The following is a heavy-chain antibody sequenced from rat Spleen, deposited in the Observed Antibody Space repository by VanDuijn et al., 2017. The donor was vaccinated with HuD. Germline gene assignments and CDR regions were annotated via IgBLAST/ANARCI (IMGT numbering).Heavy chain of an antibody. D-gene: IGHD4-3*01. V-gene: IGHV5-29*01. CDR3: ARHQLIIRGGFDY. CDR2: ISYDGGNT. J-gene: IGHJ2*01. Sequence: EVQLVESGVGLVQPGRSLKLSCAASGFTFSSFAMAWVRQAPTKGLEWVASISYDGGNTYYRDSVKGRFTISRDNAKNTQYLQMDSLRSEDTATYYCARHQLIIRGGFDYWGQGVMVTVSS. CDR1: GFTFSSFA.